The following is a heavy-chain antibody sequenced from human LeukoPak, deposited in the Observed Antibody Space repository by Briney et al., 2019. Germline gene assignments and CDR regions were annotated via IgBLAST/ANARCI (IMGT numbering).Heavy chain of an antibody. J-gene: IGHJ4*02. CDR2: ISSSSSTI. Sequence: PGGSLRLSCAASGFTFSRYSMIWVRQAPGKGLQWVSYISSSSSTIYYADSVKGRFTISRGNAKNSLFLQMSSLRVEDTAVYFCARGSFHYYPYFWGQGTQVTVSS. V-gene: IGHV3-48*01. CDR3: ARGSFHYYPYF. CDR1: GFTFSRYS. D-gene: IGHD3-10*01.